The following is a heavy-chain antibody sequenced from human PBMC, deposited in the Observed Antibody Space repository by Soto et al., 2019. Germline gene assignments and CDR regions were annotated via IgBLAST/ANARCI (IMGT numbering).Heavy chain of an antibody. CDR2: IKYSGTT. D-gene: IGHD1-26*01. CDR1: GASITSSRCD. V-gene: IGHV4-39*01. Sequence: SDTLSLTCPVAGASITSSRCDCGRIRQPTGKGLEWIASIKYSGTTFYNPSLKSRVTLSVDTSKNQFALKLSSVTAAETAVYYCARHGITGSYYDAFDIWGQGTMVT. J-gene: IGHJ3*02. CDR3: ARHGITGSYYDAFDI.